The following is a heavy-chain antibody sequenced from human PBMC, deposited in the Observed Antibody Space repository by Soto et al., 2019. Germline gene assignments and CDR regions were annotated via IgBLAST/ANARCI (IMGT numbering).Heavy chain of an antibody. CDR1: GGSISSYY. J-gene: IGHJ4*02. V-gene: IGHV4-59*01. CDR2: IYYSGST. D-gene: IGHD6-13*01. CDR3: ARWEAAAELN. Sequence: SETLSLTCTVSGGSISSYYWSWIRQPPGKGLEWIGYIYYSGSTNYNPSLKSRVTISVDTSKNQFSLKLSSVTAADTAVYYCARWEAAAELNWGQGTLVTVSS.